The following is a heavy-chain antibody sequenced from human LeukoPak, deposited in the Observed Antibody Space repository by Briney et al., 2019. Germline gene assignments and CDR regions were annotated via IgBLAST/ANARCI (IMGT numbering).Heavy chain of an antibody. Sequence: ASVKVSCKASGYTFSSYYMHWVRQATGQGLEWMGWMNPNSGNTGYAQKFQGRVTMTRNTSISTAYMELSSLRSEDTAVYYCARDLDGTYDYWGQGTLVTVSS. V-gene: IGHV1-8*02. CDR2: MNPNSGNT. CDR3: ARDLDGTYDY. CDR1: GYTFSSYY. J-gene: IGHJ4*02. D-gene: IGHD6-13*01.